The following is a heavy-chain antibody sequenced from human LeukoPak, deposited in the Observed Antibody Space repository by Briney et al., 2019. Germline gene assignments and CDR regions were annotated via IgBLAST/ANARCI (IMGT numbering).Heavy chain of an antibody. V-gene: IGHV4-61*02. J-gene: IGHJ4*02. CDR1: GGSISSGSYY. CDR2: IYTSGST. D-gene: IGHD3-10*01. Sequence: SQILSLTCTVSGGSISSGSYYWSWIRQPAGKGLEWIGRIYTSGSTNYNPSLKSRVTISVDTSKNQFSLKLSSVTAADTAVYYCAREVVRGVVDYWGQGTLVTVSS. CDR3: AREVVRGVVDY.